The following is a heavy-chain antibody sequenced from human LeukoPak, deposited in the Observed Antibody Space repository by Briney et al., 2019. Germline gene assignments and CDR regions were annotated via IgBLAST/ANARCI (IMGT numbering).Heavy chain of an antibody. Sequence: GASVKVSCKASGYTFTGYYMHWVRQAPGQGLEWMGWINPNSGGTNYAQKFQVRVTVTRDTSITTVYMELSGLTSDDTAVYYCARVPGPYTTSRFDYWGQGTLVTVSS. CDR2: INPNSGGT. D-gene: IGHD2-2*02. J-gene: IGHJ4*02. CDR3: ARVPGPYTTSRFDY. CDR1: GYTFTGYY. V-gene: IGHV1-2*02.